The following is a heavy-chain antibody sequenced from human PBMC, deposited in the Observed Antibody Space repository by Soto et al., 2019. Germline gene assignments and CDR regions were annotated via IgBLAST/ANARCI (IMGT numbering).Heavy chain of an antibody. D-gene: IGHD1-1*01. V-gene: IGHV3-21*01. CDR1: EFTFSIYT. Sequence: GGSLRLSCAASEFTFSIYTMNWVRQAPGKGLEWVASIVSAGDDTYYADSVRGRFTISRDRANHSVFLQMNSLRAEDTAVYYCHLWAWTVTTNYHYGADAWGQGTTVTVSS. CDR3: HLWAWTVTTNYHYGADA. J-gene: IGHJ6*02. CDR2: IVSAGDDT.